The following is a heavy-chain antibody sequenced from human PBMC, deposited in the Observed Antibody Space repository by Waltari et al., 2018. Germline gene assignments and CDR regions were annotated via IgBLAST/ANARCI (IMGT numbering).Heavy chain of an antibody. D-gene: IGHD3-16*01. V-gene: IGHV3-72*01. CDR1: GFTFSDHH. CDR2: TRMKSDNYAI. Sequence: EVQLVESGGGLVQPGGSLRLSCATSGFTFSDHHMDWVRQAPGKGLEWGGRTRMKSDNYAIEYAASVNGRFTISRDDSKNSLYLQMNSLQTDDTAVYYCARDFWGTGDSWGQGTLVTVSS. J-gene: IGHJ4*02. CDR3: ARDFWGTGDS.